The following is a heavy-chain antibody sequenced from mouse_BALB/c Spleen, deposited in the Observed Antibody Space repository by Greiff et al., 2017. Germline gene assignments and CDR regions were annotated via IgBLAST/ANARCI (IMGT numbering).Heavy chain of an antibody. CDR1: GFAFSSYD. CDR3: ARGGSYYYAMDY. D-gene: IGHD2-10*01. V-gene: IGHV5-6-5*01. Sequence: EVMLVESGGGLVKPGGSLKLSCAASGFAFSSYDMSWVRQTPEKRLEWVAYISSGGSTYYPDSVKGRFTISRDNARNILYLQMSSLRSEDTAMYYCARGGSYYYAMDYWGQGTSVTVSS. J-gene: IGHJ4*01. CDR2: ISSGGST.